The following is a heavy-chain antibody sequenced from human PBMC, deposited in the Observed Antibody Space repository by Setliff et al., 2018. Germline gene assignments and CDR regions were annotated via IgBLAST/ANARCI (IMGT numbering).Heavy chain of an antibody. CDR1: GFTFSGHW. V-gene: IGHV3-7*01. CDR2: IKQDGTTI. Sequence: GGSLRLSCAASGFTFSGHWMTWVRQAPGKGLEWVANIKQDGTTIYYADSVRGRFTISRDNAKNSLFLQMKSLRAEDTAVYYCARAGSVPAARDFDYWGQGTLVTVSS. CDR3: ARAGSVPAARDFDY. D-gene: IGHD2-2*01. J-gene: IGHJ4*02.